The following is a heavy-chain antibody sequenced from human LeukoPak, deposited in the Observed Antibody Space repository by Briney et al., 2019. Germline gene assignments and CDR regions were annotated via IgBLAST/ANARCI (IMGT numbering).Heavy chain of an antibody. J-gene: IGHJ4*02. CDR3: ATHFPGIVGALGY. D-gene: IGHD1-26*01. CDR1: GYTFTGYY. V-gene: IGHV1-2*02. Sequence: VKVSCKASGYTFTGYYMHRVRQAPGQGLEWMGWINPNSGGTNYAQKFQGRVTMTRDTSISTAYMELSRLRSDGTAVYYCATHFPGIVGALGYWGQGTLVTVSS. CDR2: INPNSGGT.